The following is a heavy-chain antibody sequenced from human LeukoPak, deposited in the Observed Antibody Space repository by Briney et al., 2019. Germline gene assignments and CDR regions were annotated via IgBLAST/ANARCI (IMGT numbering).Heavy chain of an antibody. V-gene: IGHV1-18*01. CDR3: ARGIAMVRGVTFGDYYYMDV. J-gene: IGHJ6*03. CDR1: GYTFTSYG. Sequence: ASVKVSCKASGYTFTSYGISWVRQAPGQGLEWMGWISAYNGNTNYAQKLQGRVTMTTDTSTSTAYMELRSLRSDDTAVYYCARGIAMVRGVTFGDYYYMDVWGKGTTVTVSS. CDR2: ISAYNGNT. D-gene: IGHD3-10*01.